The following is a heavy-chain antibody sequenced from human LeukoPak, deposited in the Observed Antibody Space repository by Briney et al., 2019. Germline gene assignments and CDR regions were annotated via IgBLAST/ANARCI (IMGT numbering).Heavy chain of an antibody. CDR1: GFAFSVYA. V-gene: IGHV3-30*03. Sequence: TGGSLRLSCEASGFAFSVYAMSWLRQAPGKGLEWVAVILSDGSNKYYADSVKGRFTISRDNSNNTLYLQMNSLRAEDTAVYYCARDLPDIMDVWGQGTTVTVSS. J-gene: IGHJ6*01. CDR3: ARDLPDIMDV. CDR2: ILSDGSNK.